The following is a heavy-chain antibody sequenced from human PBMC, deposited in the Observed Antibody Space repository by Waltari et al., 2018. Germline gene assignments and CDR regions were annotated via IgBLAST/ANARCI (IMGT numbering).Heavy chain of an antibody. CDR2: IYYRGDT. D-gene: IGHD4-17*01. CDR1: GGSISSSSYY. J-gene: IGHJ4*02. Sequence: QLQLQESGPGLVKPSETLSLTCTVSGGSISSSSYYWGWIRQPPGKGLEWIGSIYYRGDTDTNPSLKGRGTIAVDTSKNQFSLKLSAVTAADTAVYYCARHINPPYGAADYWGQGTLVTVSS. CDR3: ARHINPPYGAADY. V-gene: IGHV4-39*01.